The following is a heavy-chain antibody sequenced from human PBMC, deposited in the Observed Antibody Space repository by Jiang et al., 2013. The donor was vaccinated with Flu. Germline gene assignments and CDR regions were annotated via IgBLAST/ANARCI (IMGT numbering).Heavy chain of an antibody. Sequence: LLKPSETLSLTCTVSGGSISSHYWSWIRQPPGKGLEWIGYIYYSGSTNYNPSLKSRVTISVDTSKNQFSLKLSSVTAADTAVYYCARGFAFDIWGQGTMVTVSS. J-gene: IGHJ3*02. CDR1: GGSISSHY. CDR3: ARGFAFDI. V-gene: IGHV4-59*11. CDR2: IYYSGST.